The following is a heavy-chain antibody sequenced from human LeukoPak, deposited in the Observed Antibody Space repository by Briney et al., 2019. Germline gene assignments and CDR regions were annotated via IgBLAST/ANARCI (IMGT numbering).Heavy chain of an antibody. CDR1: GFTFSSYA. D-gene: IGHD5-18*01. CDR3: AKDLKRGYSYENWFDP. Sequence: PGGSLRLSCAASGFTFSSYAMSWVRQAPGKGLEGVSVISRSGGPTYYADSVKGRFTISRDNSKNTLYLQMNSLRAEDTAVYYCAKDLKRGYSYENWFDPWGQGTLVTVSS. CDR2: ISRSGGPT. J-gene: IGHJ5*02. V-gene: IGHV3-23*01.